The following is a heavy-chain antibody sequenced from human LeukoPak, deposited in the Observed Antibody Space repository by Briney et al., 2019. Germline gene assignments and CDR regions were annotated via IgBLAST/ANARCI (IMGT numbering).Heavy chain of an antibody. CDR3: AKQLGYCSDGSCYFPY. Sequence: GGSLRLSCTASGFTFSSYTMTWVRQAPGKGLKWVSIITTGDGNTYYADSVQGRFTISRDNSKSTLCLQMNSLRAEDTAVYYCAKQLGYCSDGSCYFPYWGQGTLVTVSS. D-gene: IGHD2-15*01. CDR1: GFTFSSYT. V-gene: IGHV3-23*01. J-gene: IGHJ4*02. CDR2: ITTGDGNT.